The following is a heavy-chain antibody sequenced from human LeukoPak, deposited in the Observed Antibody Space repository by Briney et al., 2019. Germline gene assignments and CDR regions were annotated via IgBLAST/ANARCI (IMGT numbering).Heavy chain of an antibody. Sequence: GRSLRLSCAASGFTFSSYAMSWDRQAPGKGLEWDSATSGSGGSTYYADSVKGRFTISRDNSKNTLYLQMNSLRAEDTAVYYCAKTLGLVVGEWDFDYWGQGALGTVSS. CDR3: AKTLGLVVGEWDFDY. V-gene: IGHV3-23*01. D-gene: IGHD3-10*01. CDR2: TSGSGGST. J-gene: IGHJ4*02. CDR1: GFTFSSYA.